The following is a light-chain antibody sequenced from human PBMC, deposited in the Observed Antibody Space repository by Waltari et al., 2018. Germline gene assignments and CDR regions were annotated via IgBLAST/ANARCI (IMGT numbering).Light chain of an antibody. J-gene: IGLJ1*01. CDR1: SSNIGSNT. CDR3: AAWDDSLNGHV. CDR2: SNN. Sequence: QSVLTQPPSASGTPGQRVTISCSGSSSNIGSNTVNWYQQLPGTAPKLLIYSNNRRPSGVPARFSGSKSGTSASLAISGLQSEDEADYYCAAWDDSLNGHVFGTGTKVTVL. V-gene: IGLV1-44*01.